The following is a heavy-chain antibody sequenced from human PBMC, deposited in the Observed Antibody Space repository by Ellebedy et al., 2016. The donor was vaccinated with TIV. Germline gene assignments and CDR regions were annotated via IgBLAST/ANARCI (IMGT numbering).Heavy chain of an antibody. J-gene: IGHJ4*02. CDR2: INHSGST. CDR1: GESFSGYY. V-gene: IGHV4-34*01. Sequence: SETLSLTCAVYGESFSGYYWSWIRKPPGKGLEWIGEINHSGSTNYNPSLKSRVTISVDTSKNQFSLKLSSVTAADTAVYYCARGAGMAGWLRLSRFDYWGQGTLVTVSS. D-gene: IGHD5-12*01. CDR3: ARGAGMAGWLRLSRFDY.